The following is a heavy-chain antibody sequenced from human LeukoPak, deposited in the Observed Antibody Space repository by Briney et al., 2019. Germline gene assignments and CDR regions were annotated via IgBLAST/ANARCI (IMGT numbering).Heavy chain of an antibody. CDR1: GGSISSYY. D-gene: IGHD2-15*01. J-gene: IGHJ5*02. V-gene: IGHV4-59*08. CDR3: ARVGDCSVDSNCYHFADWFDP. CDR2: IYCSGST. Sequence: SETLSLTCTVSGGSISSYYWSWIRQPPGKGLEWIGYIYCSGSTNYNPSLKSRVTISVDTSKNQFSLKLSSVTATDTAVYYCARVGDCSVDSNCYHFADWFDPWGQGTLVTVSS.